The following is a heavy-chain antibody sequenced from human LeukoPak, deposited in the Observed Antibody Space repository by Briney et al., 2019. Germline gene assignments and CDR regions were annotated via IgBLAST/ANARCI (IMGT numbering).Heavy chain of an antibody. CDR3: ARESQLMDY. CDR2: INHSGST. J-gene: IGHJ4*02. D-gene: IGHD6-13*01. V-gene: IGHV4-34*01. Sequence: SETLSLTCAVYGGSFSGYYWSWIRQPPGKGLEWIGEINHSGSTNYNPSLKSRVTISVDTSKNQFSLKLSSVTAADTAVYYCARESQLMDYWGQGTLVTVSS. CDR1: GGSFSGYY.